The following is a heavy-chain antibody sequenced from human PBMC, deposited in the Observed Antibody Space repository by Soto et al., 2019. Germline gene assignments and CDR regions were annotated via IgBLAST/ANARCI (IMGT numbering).Heavy chain of an antibody. V-gene: IGHV3-21*01. CDR3: ARLKDAFDI. J-gene: IGHJ3*02. CDR1: GFPFSNYS. CDR2: ISSSSSYI. Sequence: GGSLRVSCAASGFPFSNYSMNRVRQAPGKGLEWVSSISSSSSYIYYADSVKGRFTISRDNAKNSLYLQMNSLRAEDTAVYYCARLKDAFDIWGQGTMVTVSS.